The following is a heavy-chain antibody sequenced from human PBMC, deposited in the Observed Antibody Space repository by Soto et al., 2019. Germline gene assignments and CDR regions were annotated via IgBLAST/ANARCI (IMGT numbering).Heavy chain of an antibody. CDR2: IYSGGST. D-gene: IGHD2-2*01. V-gene: IGHV3-53*01. CDR1: GFTVSSNY. CDR3: ARLIVVVPAATDDAFDI. J-gene: IGHJ3*02. Sequence: GGSLRLSCAASGFTVSSNYMSWVRQAPGKGLEWVSVIYSGGSTYYADSGKGRFTISRDNSKNTLYLQMNSLRAEDTAVYYCARLIVVVPAATDDAFDIWGQGTMVTVSS.